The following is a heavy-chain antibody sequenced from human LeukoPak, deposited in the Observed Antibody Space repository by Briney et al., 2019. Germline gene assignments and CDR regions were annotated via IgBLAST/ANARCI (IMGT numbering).Heavy chain of an antibody. CDR1: GFTFSDYY. J-gene: IGHJ6*02. Sequence: PGGSLRLSCAASGFTFSDYYMSWIRQAPGKGLEWVSYISSSGSTIYYADSVKGRFTISRDNAKNSLYLQMNSLRAEDTAVYYCARDPPMGYCSGGSCYSNYYYGMDVWGQGTTVTVSS. CDR2: ISSSGSTI. CDR3: ARDPPMGYCSGGSCYSNYYYGMDV. V-gene: IGHV3-11*01. D-gene: IGHD2-15*01.